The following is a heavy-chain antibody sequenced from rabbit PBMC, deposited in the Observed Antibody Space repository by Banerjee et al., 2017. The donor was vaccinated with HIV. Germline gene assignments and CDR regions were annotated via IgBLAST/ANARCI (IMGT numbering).Heavy chain of an antibody. CDR1: GLDFSSSYW. Sequence: QSLEESGGDLVKPGASLTLTCTASGLDFSSSYWICWVRQAPGKGLEWIACIYAGSTDSTYYASWAKGPFTISKTSSTTVTLQMTSLTAADTATYFCARDLAGVIGWNFNLWGQGTLVTVS. CDR2: IYAGSTDST. V-gene: IGHV1S40*01. D-gene: IGHD4-1*01. CDR3: ARDLAGVIGWNFNL. J-gene: IGHJ4*01.